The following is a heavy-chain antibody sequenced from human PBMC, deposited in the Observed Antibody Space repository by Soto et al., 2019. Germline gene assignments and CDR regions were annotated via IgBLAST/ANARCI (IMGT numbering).Heavy chain of an antibody. CDR3: ARQLWSSAWKNYFDY. J-gene: IGHJ4*02. CDR1: GFTVGSDY. Sequence: LRLSCAASGFTVGSDYMSWVRQAPGKGLEWVSVIYSGGSTYYADSVKGRFTISRDNSENTLYLQMNSLRAEDTAVYYCARQLWSSAWKNYFDYWGQGTLVTVSS. CDR2: IYSGGST. D-gene: IGHD6-19*01. V-gene: IGHV3-53*01.